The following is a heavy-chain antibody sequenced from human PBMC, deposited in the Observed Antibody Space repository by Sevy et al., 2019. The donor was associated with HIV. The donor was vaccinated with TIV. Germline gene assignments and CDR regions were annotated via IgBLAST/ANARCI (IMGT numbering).Heavy chain of an antibody. Sequence: GGSLRLSCAASGFTVSSNYMSWVRQAPGKGLEWVSVIYSGGSTYNADSVKGRFTISRDNSKNTLYLQMNSLRAEDTAVDYCARGGLEGYGDYFDYWGQGTLVTVSS. CDR2: IYSGGST. CDR3: ARGGLEGYGDYFDY. D-gene: IGHD4-17*01. CDR1: GFTVSSNY. J-gene: IGHJ4*02. V-gene: IGHV3-53*01.